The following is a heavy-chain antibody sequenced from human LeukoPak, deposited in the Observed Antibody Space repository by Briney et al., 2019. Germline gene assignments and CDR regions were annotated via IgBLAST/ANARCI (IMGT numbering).Heavy chain of an antibody. Sequence: PGGSLRLSCAASGFTFTSHGMHWVRQAPGKGLEWVAFIRYDGIYKYYADSVKGRFTIFRDKSKTTLFLQMDSLRAEDTAVYYCAKDPEKGLTVARLEHWGQGTLVTVSS. CDR3: AKDPEKGLTVARLEH. J-gene: IGHJ5*02. CDR1: GFTFTSHG. V-gene: IGHV3-30*02. D-gene: IGHD6-19*01. CDR2: IRYDGIYK.